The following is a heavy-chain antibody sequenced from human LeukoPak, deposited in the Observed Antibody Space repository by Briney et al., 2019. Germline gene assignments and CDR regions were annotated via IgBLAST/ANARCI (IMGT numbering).Heavy chain of an antibody. CDR2: INPSGGST. D-gene: IGHD3-10*01. CDR3: AREAGSGSYSYWFDP. Sequence: ASVKVSCKASGYTFTSHHMHWVRQAPGQGLEWMGIINPSGGSTNYAQKFQGRVIMTRDMSTSTVYMELSSLRSEDTAVYYCAREAGSGSYSYWFDPWGQGTLVTVSS. CDR1: GYTFTSHH. J-gene: IGHJ5*02. V-gene: IGHV1-46*01.